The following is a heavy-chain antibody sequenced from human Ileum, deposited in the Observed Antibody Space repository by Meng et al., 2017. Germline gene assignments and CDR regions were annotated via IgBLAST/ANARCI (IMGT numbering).Heavy chain of an antibody. V-gene: IGHV4-4*02. CDR3: ASLRYNWNYSADY. CDR1: GGSISSSNW. CDR2: IYHSGST. Sequence: QAQQQESGPGLVRPSGTLSLTCAGSGGSISSSNWWSWVRQPPGKGLEWIGEIYHSGSTNYNPSLKSRVTISVDKSKNQFSLKLSSVTAADTAVYYCASLRYNWNYSADYWGQGTLVTVSS. J-gene: IGHJ4*02. D-gene: IGHD1-7*01.